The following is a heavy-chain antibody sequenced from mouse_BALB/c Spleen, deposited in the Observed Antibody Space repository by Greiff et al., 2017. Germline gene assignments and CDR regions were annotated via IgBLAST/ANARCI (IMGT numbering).Heavy chain of an antibody. CDR3: ARYYYGSSYGEFAY. J-gene: IGHJ3*01. Sequence: VQLVESGPELVKPGASVKISCKASGYAFSSSWMNWVKQRPGQGLEWIGRIYPGDGDTNYNGKFKGKATLTADKSSSTAYMQLSSLTSVDSAVYFCARYYYGSSYGEFAYWGQGTLVTVSA. V-gene: IGHV1-82*01. D-gene: IGHD1-1*01. CDR2: IYPGDGDT. CDR1: GYAFSSSW.